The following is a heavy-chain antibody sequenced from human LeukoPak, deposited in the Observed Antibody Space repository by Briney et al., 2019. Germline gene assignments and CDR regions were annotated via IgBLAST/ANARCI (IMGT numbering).Heavy chain of an antibody. CDR1: GFTFSTYS. CDR3: ARDIVGATGDAFDI. J-gene: IGHJ3*02. CDR2: VSSSSDYI. V-gene: IGHV3-21*01. Sequence: GGSLRLSCAASGFTFSTYSMNWVRQAPGKEPEWVSAVSSSSDYIYYADSVRGRFTISRDNAKNSLYLQMNSLRAEDTALYYCARDIVGATGDAFDIWGQGTMVTVSS. D-gene: IGHD1-26*01.